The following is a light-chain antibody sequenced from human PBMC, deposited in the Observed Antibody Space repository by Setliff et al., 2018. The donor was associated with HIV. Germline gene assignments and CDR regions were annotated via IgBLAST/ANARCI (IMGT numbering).Light chain of an antibody. V-gene: IGLV2-14*03. CDR3: SSYTSSTPLYV. CDR1: SSDVGTYNF. Sequence: QSVLTQPASVSGSPGQSITISCTGTSSDVGTYNFVSWYQQHPGKAPKLMIYDVSYRPSGFSNRFSGSKSGNTASLTISGLQAEDEADYYCSSYTSSTPLYVFGTGTKVTVL. J-gene: IGLJ1*01. CDR2: DVS.